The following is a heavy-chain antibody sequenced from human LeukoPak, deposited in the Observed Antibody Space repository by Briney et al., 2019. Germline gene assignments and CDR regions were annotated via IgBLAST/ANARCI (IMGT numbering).Heavy chain of an antibody. V-gene: IGHV1-2*02. J-gene: IGHJ4*02. CDR3: ARDVRGHRARIAAAGTGY. D-gene: IGHD6-13*01. Sequence: ASVKVSCKASGYTFTGYYMHWVRQAPGQGLEWMGWTNPNSGGTNYAQKFQGRVTMTRDTSISTAYMELSRLRSDDTAVHYCARDVRGHRARIAAAGTGYWGQGTLVTVSS. CDR1: GYTFTGYY. CDR2: TNPNSGGT.